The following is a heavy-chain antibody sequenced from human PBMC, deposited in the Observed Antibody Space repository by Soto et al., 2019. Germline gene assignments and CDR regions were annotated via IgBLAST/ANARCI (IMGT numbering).Heavy chain of an antibody. CDR2: ISRDGSNK. V-gene: IGHV3-30*04. CDR1: GFTFSRYA. D-gene: IGHD3-10*01. J-gene: IGHJ4*02. CDR3: ARSRSVAVADSFDF. Sequence: GGSLRLSCAASGFTFSRYAIHWVRQAPGKGLEWVAVISRDGSNKYYVDSVKGRFTISRENSRNTLYLQMNSLRDEDAAMYYCARSRSVAVADSFDFWGQGTLVTVSS.